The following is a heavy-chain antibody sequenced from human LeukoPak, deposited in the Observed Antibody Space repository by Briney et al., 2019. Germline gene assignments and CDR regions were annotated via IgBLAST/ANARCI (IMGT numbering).Heavy chain of an antibody. CDR3: AREEDSSTIRSSHGMDV. V-gene: IGHV3-21*01. J-gene: IGHJ6*02. Sequence: GGSLRLSCATSGFTFSIYTMSWVRQAPGKGLEWVSCISSGGTYIYNADSVKGRFTISRDNAKNSLYLQMNNLRAGDTAVYYCAREEDSSTIRSSHGMDVWGQGTTVTVSS. D-gene: IGHD6-6*01. CDR1: GFTFSIYT. CDR2: ISSGGTYI.